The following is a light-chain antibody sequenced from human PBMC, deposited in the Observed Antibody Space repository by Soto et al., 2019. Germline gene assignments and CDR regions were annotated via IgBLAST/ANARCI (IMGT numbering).Light chain of an antibody. CDR1: SSDVGGYNY. J-gene: IGLJ1*01. CDR2: EVS. CDR3: SSYTSSSTLYV. V-gene: IGLV2-14*01. Sequence: QSVLTQPAPVSGSPGQSITISCTGTSSDVGGYNYVSWYQQHPGKAPKLMIYEVSNRPSGVSNRFSGSKPGNTASLTISGLQAEDEADYYRSSYTSSSTLYVFGTGTKVTVL.